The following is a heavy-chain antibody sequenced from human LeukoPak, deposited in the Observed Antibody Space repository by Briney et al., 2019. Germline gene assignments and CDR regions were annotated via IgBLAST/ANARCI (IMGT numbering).Heavy chain of an antibody. J-gene: IGHJ4*02. D-gene: IGHD3-10*01. CDR3: ARQARFGELLYYFDY. V-gene: IGHV4-34*01. Sequence: SETLSLTCAVYGGSFSGYYWSWIRQPPGKGLEWIGEINHSGSTNYNPSLKSRVTISVDTSKNQFSLKLSSVTAADTAVYYCARQARFGELLYYFDYWGQGTLVTVSS. CDR1: GGSFSGYY. CDR2: INHSGST.